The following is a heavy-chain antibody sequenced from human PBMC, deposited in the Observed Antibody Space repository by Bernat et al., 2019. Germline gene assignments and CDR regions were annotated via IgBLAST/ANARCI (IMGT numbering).Heavy chain of an antibody. V-gene: IGHV3-23*04. CDR1: GFTFSSHA. J-gene: IGHJ6*03. CDR3: AKDGHATDYYYMDV. Sequence: EVQLVDSGGALVQPGGSLRVSCAASGFTFSSHAMTWVRQAPGKGLVWVSTIDASGSGTWYADSVKGRFTISRDNSKNTLYLQMNSLRVEETAVYHCAKDGHATDYYYMDVWGKGTTVTVSS. CDR2: IDASGSGT.